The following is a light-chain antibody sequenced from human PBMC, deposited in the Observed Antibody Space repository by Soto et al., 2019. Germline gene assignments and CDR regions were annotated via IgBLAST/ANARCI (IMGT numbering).Light chain of an antibody. CDR2: EVS. CDR1: SSDIGGYNY. J-gene: IGLJ2*01. V-gene: IGLV2-14*01. CDR3: SSYTTRITLI. Sequence: QSALTQPAAMSGSPGQSITISCIGTSSDIGGYNYVSWYQQHPGKAPKLLISEVSNRPSGVSNRFSGSKSGNTASLTISGLQAEDEADYYCSSYTTRITLIFGGGTKRPS.